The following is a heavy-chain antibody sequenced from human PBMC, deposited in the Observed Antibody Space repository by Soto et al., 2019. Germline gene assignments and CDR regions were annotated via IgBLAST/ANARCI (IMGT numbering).Heavy chain of an antibody. J-gene: IGHJ6*02. CDR3: ARMWAVAGLYYYYGMDV. D-gene: IGHD6-19*01. CDR2: INSDGSST. Sequence: EVQLVESGGGLVQPGGSLRLSCAASGFTFSIYWMHWVRQAPGKGLVWVSRINSDGSSTSYADSGKGRFTISRDNAKNTLYLQMNSLRAEDTAVYYCARMWAVAGLYYYYGMDVWGQGTTVTVAS. V-gene: IGHV3-74*01. CDR1: GFTFSIYW.